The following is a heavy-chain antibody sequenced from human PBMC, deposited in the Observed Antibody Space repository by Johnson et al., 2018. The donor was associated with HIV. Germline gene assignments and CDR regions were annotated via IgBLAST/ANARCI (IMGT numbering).Heavy chain of an antibody. Sequence: QVQLVESGGGVVQPGRSLRLSCAASGFTFSSYGMHWVRQAPGKGLEWVAVISYNGSNKYYEDSVKGRFTISRDNSKNTLYLQMNSLRAEDTAVYYCVSGSAFDVWGQGTMVTVSS. V-gene: IGHV3-30*03. CDR1: GFTFSSYG. J-gene: IGHJ3*01. CDR3: VSGSAFDV. CDR2: ISYNGSNK.